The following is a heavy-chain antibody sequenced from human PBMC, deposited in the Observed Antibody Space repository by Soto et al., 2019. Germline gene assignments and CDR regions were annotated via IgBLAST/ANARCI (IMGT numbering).Heavy chain of an antibody. Sequence: QVQLVQSGAEVKKPGSSVKVSCKASGGTFSSYAISWVRQAPGQGLEWMGGIIPIFGTANYAQKFQGRVTINADESTSTAYIELRSLRSEDTAVYYCATYNGGNSNWFDPWGQGTLVTVSS. J-gene: IGHJ5*02. D-gene: IGHD1-1*01. CDR2: IIPIFGTA. CDR1: GGTFSSYA. CDR3: ATYNGGNSNWFDP. V-gene: IGHV1-69*01.